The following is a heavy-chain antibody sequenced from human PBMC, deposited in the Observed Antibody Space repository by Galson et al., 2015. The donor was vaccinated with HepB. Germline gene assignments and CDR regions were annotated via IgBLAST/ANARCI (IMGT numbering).Heavy chain of an antibody. V-gene: IGHV3-21*01. CDR3: ARQPYISGWIYWYFDL. CDR2: ISSGSRYI. J-gene: IGHJ2*01. CDR1: GFTLSSYG. D-gene: IGHD6-19*01. Sequence: SLRLSCAASGFTLSSYGMNWVRQAPGKGLEWVSSISSGSRYIYYADSVKGRFTISRDNAKKSLYLQMNSLRVEDTAVYYCARQPYISGWIYWYFDLWGRGTLVTVSS.